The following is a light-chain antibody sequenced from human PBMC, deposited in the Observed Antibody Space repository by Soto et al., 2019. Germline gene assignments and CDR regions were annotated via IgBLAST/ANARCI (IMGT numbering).Light chain of an antibody. J-gene: IGLJ1*01. V-gene: IGLV2-14*03. CDR2: DVT. CDR3: CSYTTSSTYV. CDR1: FSDVGPHDY. Sequence: QSALTQPASVSGSPGQSITISCTGSFSDVGPHDYVSWYQQHPGKAPKLVIYDVTNRPSGVSSRFSGSKSGNTASLTISGLQAEDEADYYCCSYTTSSTYVFGTGTTLTVL.